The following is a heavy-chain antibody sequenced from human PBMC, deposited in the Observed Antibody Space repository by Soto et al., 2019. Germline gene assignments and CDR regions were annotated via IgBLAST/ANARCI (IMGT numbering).Heavy chain of an antibody. CDR1: GYTFTSYG. J-gene: IGHJ1*01. D-gene: IGHD6-19*01. V-gene: IGHV1-18*01. CDR2: ISAYNGNT. Sequence: ASVKVSCKASGYTFTSYGISWVRQAPGQGLEWMGWISAYNGNTNYAQKLQGRVTMTTDTSTSTAYMELRSLRSDDTAVYYCARDTVAGTSNAEYFQHWGQGTLVTVSS. CDR3: ARDTVAGTSNAEYFQH.